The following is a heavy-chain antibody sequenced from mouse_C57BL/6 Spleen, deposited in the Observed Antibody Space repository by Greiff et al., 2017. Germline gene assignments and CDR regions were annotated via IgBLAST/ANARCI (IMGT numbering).Heavy chain of an antibody. V-gene: IGHV3-6*01. J-gene: IGHJ3*01. CDR3: ARDLGTTVVSQGFAY. D-gene: IGHD1-1*01. CDR2: ISYDGSN. CDR1: GYSITSGYY. Sequence: VQLQQSGPGLVKPSQSLSLTCSVTGYSITSGYYWNWIRQFPGNKLEWMGYISYDGSNNYNPSLKNRISITRDTSTNQFFLKLNSVTTEDTATYYCARDLGTTVVSQGFAYWGQGTLVTVSA.